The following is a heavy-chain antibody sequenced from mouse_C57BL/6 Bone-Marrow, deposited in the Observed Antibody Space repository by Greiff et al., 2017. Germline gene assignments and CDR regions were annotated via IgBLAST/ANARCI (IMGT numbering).Heavy chain of an antibody. D-gene: IGHD2-2*01. Sequence: QVQLQQPGAELVRPGTSVKLSCKASGYTFTSYWMHWVKQRPGQGLEWIGVIDPSDSYTNYNQKFKGKATLTVDTSSSTAYMQLSSLTSEDSAVYDCAFYYGYEPFSCTYWGKGTLVTVP. CDR3: AFYYGYEPFSCTY. CDR2: IDPSDSYT. J-gene: IGHJ3*01. V-gene: IGHV1-59*01. CDR1: GYTFTSYW.